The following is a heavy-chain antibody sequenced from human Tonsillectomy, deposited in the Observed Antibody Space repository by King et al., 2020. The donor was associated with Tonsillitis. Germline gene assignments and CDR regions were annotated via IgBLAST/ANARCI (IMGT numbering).Heavy chain of an antibody. CDR3: ARHIGASRAFDI. D-gene: IGHD3-3*01. CDR1: GGSIRSYY. V-gene: IGHV4-59*01. Sequence: QLQESGPGLEKPSETLSLTCTVSGGSIRSYYWSWIRQPPGKGLEWIGYIYYSGNTNYNPSLKSRVTISVDTSKNQFSLKLTSVTAADTAVYYCARHIGASRAFDIWGQGTMVSVSS. J-gene: IGHJ3*02. CDR2: IYYSGNT.